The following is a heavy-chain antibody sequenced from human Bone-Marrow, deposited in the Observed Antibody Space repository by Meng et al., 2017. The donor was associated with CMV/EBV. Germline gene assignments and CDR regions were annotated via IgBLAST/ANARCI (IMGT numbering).Heavy chain of an antibody. Sequence: GESLKISCAASGFTFSSYAMHWVRQAPGKGLEWVAVISYDGSNKYYADSVKGRFTISRDNSKNTLYLQMNSLRAEDTAVYYCARDGNRIQLWTGGFDYWGQGTLVPVSS. CDR2: ISYDGSNK. J-gene: IGHJ4*02. CDR3: ARDGNRIQLWTGGFDY. D-gene: IGHD5-18*01. CDR1: GFTFSSYA. V-gene: IGHV3-30-3*01.